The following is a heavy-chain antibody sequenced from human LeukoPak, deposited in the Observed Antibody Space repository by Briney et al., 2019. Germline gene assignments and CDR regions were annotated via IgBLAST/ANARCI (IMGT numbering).Heavy chain of an antibody. CDR1: GGTFSSYT. CDR2: IIPILGIA. CDR3: ARDRGDIVVVPAFFDP. V-gene: IGHV1-69*04. D-gene: IGHD2-2*01. J-gene: IGHJ5*02. Sequence: ASVKVSCKASGGTFSSYTISWVRQAPGQGLEWMGRIIPILGIANYAQKFQGRVTITADKSTSTAYMELSRLRSEDTAVYYCARDRGDIVVVPAFFDPWGQGTLVTVSS.